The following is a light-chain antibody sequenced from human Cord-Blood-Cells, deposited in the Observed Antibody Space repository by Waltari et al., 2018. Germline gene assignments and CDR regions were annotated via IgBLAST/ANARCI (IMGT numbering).Light chain of an antibody. V-gene: IGKV3-20*01. J-gene: IGKJ1*01. CDR3: QQYGSSRT. CDR2: GAS. Sequence: EIVLTQSPGTLSLSPGERATLSCRASQSVSSSYLAWYQQNPGQAPRRLIYGASSRATGIPDRFSGSGSGTDFTLTISRLEPEDFAVYYCQQYGSSRTFGQGTKVEIK. CDR1: QSVSSSY.